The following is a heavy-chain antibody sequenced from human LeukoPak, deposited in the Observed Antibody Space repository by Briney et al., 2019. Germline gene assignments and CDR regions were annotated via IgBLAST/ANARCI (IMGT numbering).Heavy chain of an antibody. CDR1: GGSFSGYY. D-gene: IGHD1-26*01. Sequence: SETLSLTCAVYGGSFSGYYWSLIRQPAGKGLEWIGRIYTCGRTNYNPSLKSRLTISVDTSKNQFSLKLSSVTAADTAVYYCATTQWELHGGFDYWGQGNLVTVSS. CDR3: ATTQWELHGGFDY. V-gene: IGHV4-59*10. CDR2: IYTCGRT. J-gene: IGHJ4*02.